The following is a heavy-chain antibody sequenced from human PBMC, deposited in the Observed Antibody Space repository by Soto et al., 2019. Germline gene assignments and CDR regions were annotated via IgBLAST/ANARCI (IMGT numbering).Heavy chain of an antibody. CDR1: GGSFSGYY. CDR3: ARSRDYGFDY. J-gene: IGHJ4*02. D-gene: IGHD4-17*01. CDR2: INHSGST. Sequence: PSETLSLTCAVYGGSFSGYYWSWIRQPPGKGLEWIGEINHSGSTNYNPSLKSRVTITVDTSKNQFSLKLSSVTAADTAVYYCARSRDYGFDYWGQGTLVTVSS. V-gene: IGHV4-34*01.